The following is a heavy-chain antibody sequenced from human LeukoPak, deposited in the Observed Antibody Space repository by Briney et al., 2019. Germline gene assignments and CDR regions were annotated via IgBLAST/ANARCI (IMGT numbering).Heavy chain of an antibody. CDR3: ARGSPHTAMAHDY. CDR1: GYTFTSYD. D-gene: IGHD5-18*01. Sequence: ASVKVSCKASGYTFTSYDINWMRQATGQGLEWMGWMNPNSGNTGYAQKFQGRVTMTRNTSISTAYMELSSLRSEDTAVYYCARGSPHTAMAHDYWGQGTLVTVSS. CDR2: MNPNSGNT. V-gene: IGHV1-8*01. J-gene: IGHJ4*02.